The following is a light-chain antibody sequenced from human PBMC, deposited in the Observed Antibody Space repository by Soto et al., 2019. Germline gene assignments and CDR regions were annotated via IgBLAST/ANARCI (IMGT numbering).Light chain of an antibody. Sequence: EIVMTQSPGTLSVSPGERATLSCTSSQSVSSNYLAWYQQRPGQAPRLLIYGASSRATGIPDRFSGSGSGTDFTLTITRLEPEDFAVYYCQQYGSSPLTFGGGTKVDIK. CDR2: GAS. J-gene: IGKJ4*01. CDR1: QSVSSNY. CDR3: QQYGSSPLT. V-gene: IGKV3-20*01.